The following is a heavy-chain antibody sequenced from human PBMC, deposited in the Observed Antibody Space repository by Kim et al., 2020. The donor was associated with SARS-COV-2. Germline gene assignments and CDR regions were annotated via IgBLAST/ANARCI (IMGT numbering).Heavy chain of an antibody. CDR1: GCTFSSYA. CDR2: ISGSGGST. Sequence: GGSLRLSCAASGCTFSSYAMSWVRQAPGKGLEWVSAISGSGGSTYYADSVKGRFTISRDNSKNTLYLQMNSLRAEDTAVYYCAKDRFTIVATIGLDYWGQGTLVTVSS. J-gene: IGHJ4*02. D-gene: IGHD5-12*01. CDR3: AKDRFTIVATIGLDY. V-gene: IGHV3-23*01.